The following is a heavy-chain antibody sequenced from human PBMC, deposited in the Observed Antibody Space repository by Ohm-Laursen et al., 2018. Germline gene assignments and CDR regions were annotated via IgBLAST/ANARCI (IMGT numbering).Heavy chain of an antibody. CDR3: TRGVYYDSSGSYSHYFDY. D-gene: IGHD3-22*01. CDR1: GYTFTGYY. Sequence: ASVKVSCKASGYTFTGYYMHWVRQAPGQGLEWMGWINPNSGDTNYAQKFQGRATMTRDTSISTAYMELSRLRSDDTAVYYCTRGVYYDSSGSYSHYFDYWGRGTLVTVSS. V-gene: IGHV1-2*02. J-gene: IGHJ4*02. CDR2: INPNSGDT.